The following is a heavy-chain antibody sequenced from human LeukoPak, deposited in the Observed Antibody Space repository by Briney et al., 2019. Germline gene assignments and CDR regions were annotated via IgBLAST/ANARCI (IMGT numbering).Heavy chain of an antibody. J-gene: IGHJ4*02. V-gene: IGHV3-21*01. Sequence: GGSLRLSCAASGFTFNTYSMNWVRQAPGKGLEWVSSISVDSNYLYYVDSLRRRFTVSRDNTKNSLYLQMDSLRAEDTAVYYCAKVFFRYCSSTSCPLFDYWGQGFLDTVSS. CDR1: GFTFNTYS. CDR2: ISVDSNYL. D-gene: IGHD2-2*01. CDR3: AKVFFRYCSSTSCPLFDY.